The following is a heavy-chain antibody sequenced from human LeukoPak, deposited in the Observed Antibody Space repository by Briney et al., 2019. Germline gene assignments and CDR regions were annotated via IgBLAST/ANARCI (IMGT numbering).Heavy chain of an antibody. V-gene: IGHV4-34*01. J-gene: IGHJ4*02. CDR1: GGSFSGYY. D-gene: IGHD5-18*01. CDR3: ARCAGRGIQLWLRADRRGYFDY. Sequence: SETLSLTCAVYGGSFSGYYWSWIRQPPGKGLEWIGEINHSGSTNYNPSLKSRVTISVDRSKNQFSLKLSSVTAADTAVYYCARCAGRGIQLWLRADRRGYFDYWGQGTLVTVSS. CDR2: INHSGST.